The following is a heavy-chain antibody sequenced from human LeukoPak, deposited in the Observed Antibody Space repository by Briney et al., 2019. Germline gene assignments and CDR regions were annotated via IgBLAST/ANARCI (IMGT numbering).Heavy chain of an antibody. J-gene: IGHJ3*02. D-gene: IGHD3-10*01. CDR2: TSGSGGSA. CDR3: ARDLVRGVIITAVAFDI. CDR1: GFTFNNYA. V-gene: IGHV3-23*01. Sequence: PGGSLRLSCAASGFTFNNYAMSWVRQAPGKGLEWVSGTSGSGGSAYYADSVKGRFTISRDNSKNTLSLQMNSLRPEDTAVYFCARDLVRGVIITAVAFDIWGQGTLVTVSS.